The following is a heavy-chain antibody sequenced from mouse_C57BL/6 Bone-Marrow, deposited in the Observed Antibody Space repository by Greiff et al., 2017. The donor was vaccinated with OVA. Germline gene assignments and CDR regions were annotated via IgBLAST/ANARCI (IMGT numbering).Heavy chain of an antibody. D-gene: IGHD2-1*01. Sequence: EVHLVESGEGLVKPGGSLKLSCAASGFTFSSYAMPWVRQTPEKGLEWVAYISSGGDYIYYADTVKGRFTISRDNARNTLYLQMSSLKSEDTAMYYCTRLLDAMDYWGQGTSVTVSS. V-gene: IGHV5-9-1*02. CDR1: GFTFSSYA. CDR2: ISSGGDYI. J-gene: IGHJ4*01. CDR3: TRLLDAMDY.